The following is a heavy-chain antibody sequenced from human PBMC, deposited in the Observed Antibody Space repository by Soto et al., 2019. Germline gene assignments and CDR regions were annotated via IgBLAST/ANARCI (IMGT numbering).Heavy chain of an antibody. CDR1: GFTFSSYA. V-gene: IGHV3-23*01. D-gene: IGHD3-22*01. Sequence: EVQLLESGGGLVQPGGSLRLSCAASGFTFSSYAMSWVRQAPGKGLEWVSAIRGGGIGTYYADSVKGRFTISSDNSKNTLFLQVNSLRAEDTAVYYCAKSLGLDSGGYYWGSLDYWGQGTPVTVSS. CDR3: AKSLGLDSGGYYWGSLDY. CDR2: IRGGGIGT. J-gene: IGHJ4*02.